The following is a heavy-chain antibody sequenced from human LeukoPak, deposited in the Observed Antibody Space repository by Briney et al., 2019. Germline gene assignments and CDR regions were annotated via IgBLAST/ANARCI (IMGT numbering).Heavy chain of an antibody. CDR1: GYTFTSYD. D-gene: IGHD1-26*01. Sequence: GASVKVSCKASGYTFTSYDINWVRQATGQGLEWMGWMNPNSGGTYYTQRFQGRVTMTRDTSISTAYMELSSLRSDDTAVYYCARGGYSGTEKPNDYWGQGTLVTVSS. CDR2: MNPNSGGT. CDR3: ARGGYSGTEKPNDY. V-gene: IGHV1-2*02. J-gene: IGHJ4*02.